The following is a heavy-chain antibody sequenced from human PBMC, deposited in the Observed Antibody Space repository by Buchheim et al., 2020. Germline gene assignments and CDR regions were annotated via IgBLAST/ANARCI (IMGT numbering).Heavy chain of an antibody. CDR3: AGDALGDEDFDY. D-gene: IGHD3-10*01. V-gene: IGHV3-48*01. Sequence: EVHLVESGGGLVQPGGSLRLSCAASGFTFSAHDMNWVRQAPGKGLEWVSYITPSGGRVTYADSVRGRFTVSRDNAKNLLYLQMSSLRGEDTGILYCAGDALGDEDFDYWGKGT. J-gene: IGHJ4*02. CDR2: ITPSGGRV. CDR1: GFTFSAHD.